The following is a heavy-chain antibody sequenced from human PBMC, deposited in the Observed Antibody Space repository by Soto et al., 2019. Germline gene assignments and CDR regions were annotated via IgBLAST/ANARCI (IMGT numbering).Heavy chain of an antibody. CDR1: GYTFASYG. CDR3: ARGTSVDY. CDR2: ISGLDGNT. V-gene: IGHV1-18*04. Sequence: VESGPEVKRPGASVKVSCKASGYTFASYGISWVRQAPGQGLEWMGWISGLDGNTQYAQKFQVRVTLTTDTSTDTAYMELTSLRSDDTAVYYCARGTSVDYWGQGTLVTVSS. J-gene: IGHJ4*02. D-gene: IGHD6-6*01.